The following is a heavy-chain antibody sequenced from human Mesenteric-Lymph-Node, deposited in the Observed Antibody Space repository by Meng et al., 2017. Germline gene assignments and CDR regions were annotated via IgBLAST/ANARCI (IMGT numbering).Heavy chain of an antibody. D-gene: IGHD2-15*01. V-gene: IGHV1-69*06. CDR3: ARGWYSSYYFDY. Sequence: QVHLVRSGAVWRKPWASVKVSCKASGGTFSDFPISWVRQAPGQGLEWIGGIIPVFGPEKYAQEFQDRVTITADKSTSTTYMELSNLRSEDTAVYYCARGWYSSYYFDYWGQGTLVTVSS. J-gene: IGHJ4*02. CDR1: GGTFSDFP. CDR2: IIPVFGPE.